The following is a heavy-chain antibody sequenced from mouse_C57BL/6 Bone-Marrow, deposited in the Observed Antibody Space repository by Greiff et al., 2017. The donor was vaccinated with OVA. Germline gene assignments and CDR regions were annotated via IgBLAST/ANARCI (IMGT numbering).Heavy chain of an antibody. CDR2: IYPGDGDT. V-gene: IGHV1-80*01. D-gene: IGHD1-1*01. CDR1: GYAFSSYW. Sequence: VHLVESGAELVKPGASVKISCKASGYAFSSYWMNWVKQRPGKGLEWIGQIYPGDGDTNYNGKFKGKATLTADKSSSTAYMQLSSLTSEDSAVYFCARGDYYGSSWAYWGQGTLVTVSA. CDR3: ARGDYYGSSWAY. J-gene: IGHJ3*01.